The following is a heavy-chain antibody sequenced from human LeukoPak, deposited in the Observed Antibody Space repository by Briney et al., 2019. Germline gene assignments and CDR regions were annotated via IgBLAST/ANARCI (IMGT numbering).Heavy chain of an antibody. CDR2: ISSSNVFI. J-gene: IGHJ4*02. Sequence: GGSLRLSCAASGFTFSSYSMNWVRQAPGKGLEWVSSISSSNVFIYYADSMKGRFTISRDNAKNSLHLQMDSLRAEVTAVYYCARGVVAAAGRYYFNYWGQGTLVTVSS. V-gene: IGHV3-21*01. D-gene: IGHD6-13*01. CDR1: GFTFSSYS. CDR3: ARGVVAAAGRYYFNY.